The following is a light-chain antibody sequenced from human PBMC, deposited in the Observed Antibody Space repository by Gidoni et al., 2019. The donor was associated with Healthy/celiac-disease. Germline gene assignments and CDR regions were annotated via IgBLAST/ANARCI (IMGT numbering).Light chain of an antibody. Sequence: DIQMTQSPSSLSASVGDRVTSTCQASQDISNYLNWYQQKPGKAPKLLIYDASNLETGVPSRFSGSGSGTDFTFTISRLQPEDIATYYCQQYDNLPITFGQGTRLEIK. CDR3: QQYDNLPIT. V-gene: IGKV1-33*01. CDR2: DAS. J-gene: IGKJ5*01. CDR1: QDISNY.